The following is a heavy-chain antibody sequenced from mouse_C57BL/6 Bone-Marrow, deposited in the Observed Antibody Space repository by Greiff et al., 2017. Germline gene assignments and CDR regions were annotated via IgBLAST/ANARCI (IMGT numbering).Heavy chain of an antibody. Sequence: EVKLVESGGGLVKPGGSLKLSCAASGFTFSDYGMHWVRQAPEKGLEWVAYISSGSSTIYYADTVKGRFTISRDNAKNTLFLQRTSLRSEDTAMYYCARPDGSTWFAYGGQGTLVTVSA. CDR1: GFTFSDYG. J-gene: IGHJ3*01. D-gene: IGHD2-3*01. CDR2: ISSGSSTI. CDR3: ARPDGSTWFAY. V-gene: IGHV5-17*01.